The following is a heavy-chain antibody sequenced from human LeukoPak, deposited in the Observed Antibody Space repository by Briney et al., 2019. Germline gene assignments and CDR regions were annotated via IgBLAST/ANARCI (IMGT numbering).Heavy chain of an antibody. CDR2: ISGSSSYI. D-gene: IGHD5-18*01. Sequence: GSLRLSCAASGFPFSSYFMNWVRQAPGKGLEWVSSISGSSSYIYDADSVKGRFTISRDNAKNSLYLQMNSLRAEDTAVYYCARRATTERGHSYGLDYWGQGTLVTVSS. J-gene: IGHJ4*02. CDR1: GFPFSSYF. CDR3: ARRATTERGHSYGLDY. V-gene: IGHV3-21*01.